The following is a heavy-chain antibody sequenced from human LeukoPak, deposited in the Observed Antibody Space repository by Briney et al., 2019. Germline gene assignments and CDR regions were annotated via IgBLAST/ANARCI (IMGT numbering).Heavy chain of an antibody. D-gene: IGHD2-15*01. V-gene: IGHV3-30*03. CDR2: ISYDGSNK. CDR3: ARERSGDRSDYSDY. J-gene: IGHJ4*02. Sequence: GGSLRLSCAASGFTFSSYDMHWVRQAPGKGLEWVAVISYDGSNKYYADSVKGRFTISRDNSKNTLYLQMNSMRAEDTAVYYCARERSGDRSDYSDYWGQGTLVTVAS. CDR1: GFTFSSYD.